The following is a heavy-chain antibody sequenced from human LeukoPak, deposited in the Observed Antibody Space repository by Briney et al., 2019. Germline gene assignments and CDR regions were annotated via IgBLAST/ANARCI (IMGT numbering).Heavy chain of an antibody. V-gene: IGHV3-9*01. CDR3: VKDLGFGMIVPRGFHY. J-gene: IGHJ4*02. D-gene: IGHD3-22*01. CDR1: GFTFSSYW. CDR2: ISWSSDNF. Sequence: QSGGSLRLSCAASGFTFSSYWMSWVRQAPGKGLEWVSGISWSSDNFGYADSVKGRFTISRDNAKKSLYLEMNGLRAEDTAMYYCVKDLGFGMIVPRGFHYWGQGTLVTVSS.